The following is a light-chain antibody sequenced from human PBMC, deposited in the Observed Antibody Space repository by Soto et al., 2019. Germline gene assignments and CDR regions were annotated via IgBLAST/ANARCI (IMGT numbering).Light chain of an antibody. V-gene: IGKV3D-15*01. Sequence: EIVLTLSLGTLSLSPGERATPSCRASQSVSSSYLAWYQQKPGQAPRLLIYGASSRATGIPARFSGSGSGTEFTLTISSLQSEDIAVYYCQQYNNWPPITFGQGRRPEI. J-gene: IGKJ5*01. CDR1: QSVSSSY. CDR3: QQYNNWPPIT. CDR2: GAS.